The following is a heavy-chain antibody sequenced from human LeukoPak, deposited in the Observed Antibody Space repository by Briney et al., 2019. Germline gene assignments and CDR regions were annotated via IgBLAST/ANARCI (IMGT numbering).Heavy chain of an antibody. CDR1: GFTFSSYW. CDR2: INSDGSST. D-gene: IGHD3-10*01. Sequence: GGSLRLSCAASGFTFSSYWMHWVRHAPGKGLVWVSRINSDGSSTSYADSVKGRFTISRDNAKNTLYLQMNSLRAEDTAVYYCARKLVEDYYGSGSYYPLDYWGQGTLVTVSS. CDR3: ARKLVEDYYGSGSYYPLDY. V-gene: IGHV3-74*01. J-gene: IGHJ4*02.